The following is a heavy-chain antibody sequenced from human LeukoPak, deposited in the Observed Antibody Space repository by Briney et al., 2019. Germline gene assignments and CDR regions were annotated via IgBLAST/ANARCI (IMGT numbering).Heavy chain of an antibody. CDR3: ARALSSGQDC. V-gene: IGHV4-34*01. J-gene: IGHJ4*02. Sequence: PSETLSLTCAVYGGSFSGYYWSWIRQPPGKGLEWIGEINHSGSTNYNPSLKSRVTISVDTSKNQFSLKLSSVTAADTAVYYCARALSSGQDCWGQGTLVTVSS. D-gene: IGHD3-22*01. CDR1: GGSFSGYY. CDR2: INHSGST.